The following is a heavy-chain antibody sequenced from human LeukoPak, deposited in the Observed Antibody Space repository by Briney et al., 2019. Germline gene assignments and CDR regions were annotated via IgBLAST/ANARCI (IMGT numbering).Heavy chain of an antibody. CDR3: AREMSGSYYAFDI. CDR1: GYIFTNYD. V-gene: IGHV1-18*01. J-gene: IGHJ3*02. D-gene: IGHD1-26*01. CDR2: ISAYNGNT. Sequence: ASVKVSCKASGYIFTNYDISWVRQAPGQGLQWMGWISAYNGNTNYAQKLQGRVTMTTDTSTSTAYMELRSLRSDDTAVYYCAREMSGSYYAFDIWGQGTMVTVSS.